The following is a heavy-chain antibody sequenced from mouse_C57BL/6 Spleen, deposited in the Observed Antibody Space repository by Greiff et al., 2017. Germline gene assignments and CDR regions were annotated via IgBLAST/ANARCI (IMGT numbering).Heavy chain of an antibody. J-gene: IGHJ4*01. CDR2: INPNNGGT. CDR3: AANLLLRPYYAMDY. V-gene: IGHV1-18*01. Sequence: VQLQQSGPELVKPGASVKIPCKASGYTFTDYNMDWVKQSHGKSLEWIGDINPNNGGTIYNQKFKGKATLTVDKSSSTAYMELRSLSSEDTAVYYGAANLLLRPYYAMDYWGQGTSVTVSS. D-gene: IGHD1-1*01. CDR1: GYTFTDYN.